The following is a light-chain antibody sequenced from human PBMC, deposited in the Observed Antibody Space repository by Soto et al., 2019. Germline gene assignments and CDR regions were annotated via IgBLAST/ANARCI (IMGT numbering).Light chain of an antibody. CDR1: QSVSSY. J-gene: IGKJ3*01. V-gene: IGKV3-20*01. CDR3: QQYGSSPGT. CDR2: GAS. Sequence: EIVLTQSPGTLSLSPGERATLSCRASQSVSSYLAWYLQKPGQAPRLLIYGASSRATGIPDRFSGSGSGTAFTLTISRLEPADFAVYYCQQYGSSPGTFGPGTKVDIK.